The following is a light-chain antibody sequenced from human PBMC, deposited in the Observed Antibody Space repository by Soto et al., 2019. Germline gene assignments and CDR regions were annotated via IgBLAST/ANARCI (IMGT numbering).Light chain of an antibody. CDR1: QAIGSW. CDR2: DAS. J-gene: IGKJ4*01. V-gene: IGKV1D-16*01. Sequence: DIQMPQSPSSLSASVGDRVTITCRASQAIGSWLAWYQQKPGKAPTSLIYDASNLQTEVPSRFSGSGSGTDFTLTISGLQPEDSATYYCQQYNSYPLTFGGGTMVEIK. CDR3: QQYNSYPLT.